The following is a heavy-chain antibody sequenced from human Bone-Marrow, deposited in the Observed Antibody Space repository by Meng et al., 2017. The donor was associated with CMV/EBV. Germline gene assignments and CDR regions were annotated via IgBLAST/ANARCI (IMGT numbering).Heavy chain of an antibody. CDR3: ARLTIFGARYYYGMDV. J-gene: IGHJ6*02. CDR2: INESGNT. D-gene: IGHD3-3*01. Sequence: SETLSLTCAVYGGTFSGYYWNWIRQPAGKGLEWIGEINESGNTNYNPSLKSRVTTSVDTSKNQFSLKLSSVTAADTAVYYCARLTIFGARYYYGMDVWGQGTTVTVSS. V-gene: IGHV4-34*01. CDR1: GGTFSGYY.